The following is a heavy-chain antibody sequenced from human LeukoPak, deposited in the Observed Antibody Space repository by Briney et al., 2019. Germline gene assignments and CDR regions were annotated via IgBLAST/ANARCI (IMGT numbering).Heavy chain of an antibody. V-gene: IGHV3-48*01. Sequence: GGSLRLSCGASGLTFSTYSMNWVHQAPGKGLEWVSYISSDSGARYYADSVKGRFTISRDNAENSLYLQMNSLRAEDTAVYYCARATQPGFDHWGQGTLVTVSS. CDR1: GLTFSTYS. CDR2: ISSDSGAR. D-gene: IGHD2-15*01. CDR3: ARATQPGFDH. J-gene: IGHJ5*02.